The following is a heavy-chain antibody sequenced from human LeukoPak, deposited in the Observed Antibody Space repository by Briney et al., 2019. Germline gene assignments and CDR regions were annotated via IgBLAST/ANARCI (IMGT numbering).Heavy chain of an antibody. CDR2: IYYSEST. CDR3: ARTYYDILTGYSLFDY. Sequence: PSETLSLTCTVSGVSISSSSYYWGWIRQPPGKGLEWIGSIYYSESTYYNPSLKSRVTISVDTSKNQFSLKLSSVTAADTAVYYCARTYYDILTGYSLFDYWGQGTLVTVSS. V-gene: IGHV4-39*07. D-gene: IGHD3-9*01. CDR1: GVSISSSSYY. J-gene: IGHJ4*02.